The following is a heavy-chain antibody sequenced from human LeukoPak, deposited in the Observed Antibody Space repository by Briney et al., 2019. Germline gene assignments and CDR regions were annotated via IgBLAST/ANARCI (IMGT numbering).Heavy chain of an antibody. CDR1: GFTFSKSW. Sequence: SGGSLRLSCAASGFTFSKSWMSWVRQAPGKGLEWVANMNEDGSERDYVDSVKGRFTISRDNARKSLYLQMSSLRAEDMAVYYCATYTHWVAGDVWGQGTTVTVSS. CDR3: ATYTHWVAGDV. CDR2: MNEDGSER. V-gene: IGHV3-7*01. D-gene: IGHD3-16*01. J-gene: IGHJ6*02.